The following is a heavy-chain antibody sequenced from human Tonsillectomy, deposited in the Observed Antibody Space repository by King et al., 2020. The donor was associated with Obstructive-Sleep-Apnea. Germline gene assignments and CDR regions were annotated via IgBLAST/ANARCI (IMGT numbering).Heavy chain of an antibody. D-gene: IGHD4-17*01. CDR2: IKQDGSEI. J-gene: IGHJ4*02. CDR3: TTGGGDGDSTRY. Sequence: VQLVESGGGLVQPGGSLRLSCVVSGFTLSSYWMTWVRQAPGKGLEWVANIKQDGSEIYYVDSVKGRFTISRDNAKNSLYLQMNYLRAEDTAIYYCTTGGGDGDSTRYWGQGTLVTVSS. V-gene: IGHV3-7*03. CDR1: GFTLSSYW.